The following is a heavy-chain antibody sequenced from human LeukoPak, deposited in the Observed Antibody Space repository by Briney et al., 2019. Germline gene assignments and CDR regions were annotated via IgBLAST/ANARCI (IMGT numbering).Heavy chain of an antibody. CDR3: AKNFYYYDGTGYSAFIPVY. D-gene: IGHD3-22*01. CDR2: ISDTGGTT. Sequence: GGSLRLSCAASGFTFTNYAMTWVRQAPGKGLEWVSGISDTGGTTHYADSVKGRFTISRDNSRNTLYLQMNSLRPEDTAIYYCAKNFYYYDGTGYSAFIPVYWGQGTMVTVSS. CDR1: GFTFTNYA. V-gene: IGHV3-23*01. J-gene: IGHJ4*02.